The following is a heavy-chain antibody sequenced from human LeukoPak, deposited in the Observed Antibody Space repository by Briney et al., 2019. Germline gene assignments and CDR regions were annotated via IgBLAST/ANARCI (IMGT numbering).Heavy chain of an antibody. J-gene: IGHJ4*02. Sequence: GASVKVSCKASGYTFTGYYMHWVRQAPGQGLEWMGWISPYNGNANYAQNLQGRVTMTTDTSTSTAYMELRSLRSDDTAVYYCARTPPGSYLDYWGQGTLVTVSS. CDR1: GYTFTGYY. D-gene: IGHD3-10*01. CDR3: ARTPPGSYLDY. CDR2: ISPYNGNA. V-gene: IGHV1-18*04.